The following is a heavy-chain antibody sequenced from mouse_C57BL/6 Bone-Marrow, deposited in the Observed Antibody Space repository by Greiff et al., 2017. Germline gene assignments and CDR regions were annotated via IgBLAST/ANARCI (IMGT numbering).Heavy chain of an antibody. D-gene: IGHD1-1*01. CDR3: ARPPLDYGSFYCFDY. J-gene: IGHJ2*01. Sequence: QVQLQQPGAELVRPGTSVKLSCKASGYTFTSYWMHWVKQRPGQGLEWIGVIDPSDSYTNYNQKFKGKATLTVDTSSSTAYMQLSSLTSEDSAVYYCARPPLDYGSFYCFDYWGQGTTLTVSS. CDR2: IDPSDSYT. CDR1: GYTFTSYW. V-gene: IGHV1-59*01.